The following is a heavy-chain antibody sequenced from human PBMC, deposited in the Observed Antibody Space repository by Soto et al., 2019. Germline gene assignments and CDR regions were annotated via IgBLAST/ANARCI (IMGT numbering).Heavy chain of an antibody. CDR3: ARVGGDDFGDSGGFDY. J-gene: IGHJ4*02. D-gene: IGHD4-17*01. CDR1: GGSFIGYY. Sequence: SETLSLTCAVYGGSFIGYYWSWSRQPPGKGLEWIGEINHSGSTNYNPSLKSRVTISVDTSKNHFSLQLRSVTAADTAVYYCARVGGDDFGDSGGFDYWGQGTLVTVSS. CDR2: INHSGST. V-gene: IGHV4-34*01.